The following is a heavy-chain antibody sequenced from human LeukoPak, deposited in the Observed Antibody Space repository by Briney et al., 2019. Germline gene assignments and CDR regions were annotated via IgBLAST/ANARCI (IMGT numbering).Heavy chain of an antibody. D-gene: IGHD5/OR15-5a*01. Sequence: PGGSLRLSCAAPGFTFKNYEMHWVRQAPGKGLEWLSYISSSSITIYYADSMEGRFTISRDNAKSSLYLQMNSLRAEDTAVYYCARAGYSILSPFDYWGQGTLVTVSS. J-gene: IGHJ4*02. V-gene: IGHV3-48*03. CDR2: ISSSSITI. CDR1: GFTFKNYE. CDR3: ARAGYSILSPFDY.